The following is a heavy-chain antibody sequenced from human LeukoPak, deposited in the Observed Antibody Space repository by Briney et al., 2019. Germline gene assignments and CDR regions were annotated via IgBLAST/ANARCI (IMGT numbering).Heavy chain of an antibody. J-gene: IGHJ5*02. CDR2: ISYSGRA. D-gene: IGHD1-26*01. CDR1: GDSITDYY. V-gene: IGHV4-59*01. Sequence: SETLSLTCTVSGDSITDYYWSWLRQPPGKELEWIGYISYSGRATYNPSVKSRVTIPLATCRTQFSLSLTSVTAADTAVYYCPRVSAGGGSEWVDNWGQGTLVTVSS. CDR3: PRVSAGGGSEWVDN.